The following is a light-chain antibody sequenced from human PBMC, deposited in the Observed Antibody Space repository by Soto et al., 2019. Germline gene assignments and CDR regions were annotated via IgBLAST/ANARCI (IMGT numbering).Light chain of an antibody. CDR2: EDT. CDR3: QAWDSNTVV. Sequence: SHELTPPPSVSVSPGQTARKTCSGDKLGDKYASWYQQKPGQSPVLVIFEDTKRPSGIPDRFSGSNSGNTATLTISGTQAMDEADYYCQAWDSNTVVFGTVTNVTVL. V-gene: IGLV3-1*01. J-gene: IGLJ1*01. CDR1: KLGDKY.